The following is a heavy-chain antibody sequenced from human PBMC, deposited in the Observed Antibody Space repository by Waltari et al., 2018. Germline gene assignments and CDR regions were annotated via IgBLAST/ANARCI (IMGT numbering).Heavy chain of an antibody. Sequence: EVQLVESGGDLVQPGGSLRLSCAASGFAFSSYWMHWVRQTPGKGLVGVSRIYTGASGTYYADSVKGRFTISRDNAKNTLYLQMNSLRVEDTAVYYCTRGGVGYGNFEYWGLGTLVTVSS. CDR1: GFAFSSYW. J-gene: IGHJ4*02. CDR3: TRGGVGYGNFEY. V-gene: IGHV3-74*01. CDR2: IYTGASGT. D-gene: IGHD5-12*01.